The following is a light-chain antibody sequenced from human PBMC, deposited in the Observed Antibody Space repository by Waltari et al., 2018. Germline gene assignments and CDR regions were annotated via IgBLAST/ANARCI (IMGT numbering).Light chain of an antibody. J-gene: IGKJ3*01. CDR3: HQRSDWPLT. V-gene: IGKV3-11*01. Sequence: EIVLAQSPATLSLSTGQRATLSGRASQSVSSNLVWYQQKPGQAPRLLIYDASTRATGIPARFSGSGSETDFTLTISGLEPEDFAVYYCHQRSDWPLTFGPGTKVDL. CDR2: DAS. CDR1: QSVSSN.